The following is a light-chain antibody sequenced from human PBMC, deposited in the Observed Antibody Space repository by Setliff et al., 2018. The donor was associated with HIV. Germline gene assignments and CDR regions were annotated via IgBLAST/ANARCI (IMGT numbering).Light chain of an antibody. CDR1: NSDIGSHDY. CDR2: SVT. Sequence: ALTQPASVSGSPGQSITISCSGTNSDIGSHDYVSWYQQHPGKAPKLIIFSVTYRPSGVSDRFSGSKSGNTASLTISGLQPEDEADYYCSSYISSSTLFGTGTKVTVL. CDR3: SSYISSSTL. V-gene: IGLV2-14*03. J-gene: IGLJ1*01.